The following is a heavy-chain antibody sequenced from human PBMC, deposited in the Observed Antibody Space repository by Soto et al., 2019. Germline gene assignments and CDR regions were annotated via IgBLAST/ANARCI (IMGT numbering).Heavy chain of an antibody. CDR1: DDSVTSGDYY. CDR2: ISYSGNT. J-gene: IGHJ1*01. D-gene: IGHD3-22*01. Sequence: TLSLTCSVSDDSVTSGDYYWTWVRQSPGKGLEWVGYISYSGNTAYNPSLSSRLTISLDTSKNHFSLNLHAATAADTAVYYCARGEYLNRSGHYYFQHWGQGTPVTVSS. CDR3: ARGEYLNRSGHYYFQH. V-gene: IGHV4-30-4*01.